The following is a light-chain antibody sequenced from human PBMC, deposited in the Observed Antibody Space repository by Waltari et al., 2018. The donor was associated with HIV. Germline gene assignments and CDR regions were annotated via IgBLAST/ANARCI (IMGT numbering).Light chain of an antibody. J-gene: IGLJ3*02. CDR2: INMDGSH. Sequence: QLVLPQSPSASASLGASAKRTCTLSGGPRTYAIAWQPQKPERGPRVVMRINMDGSHNKGDEIPDRFSGSGSGAERYLTISSLQSEDEADYYCQTCGTGTRVFGGGTKLTVL. V-gene: IGLV4-69*02. CDR1: GGPRTYA. CDR3: QTCGTGTRV.